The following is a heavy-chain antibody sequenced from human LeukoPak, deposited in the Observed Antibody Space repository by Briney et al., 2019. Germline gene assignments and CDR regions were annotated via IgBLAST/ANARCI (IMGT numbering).Heavy chain of an antibody. J-gene: IGHJ6*03. CDR3: ARFFAGTRHFHFYYYMDV. D-gene: IGHD1-1*01. V-gene: IGHV4-39*01. CDR1: GGSMSNSSYY. CDR2: IYYTGST. Sequence: SETLSLTCTVSGGSMSNSSYYWGWIRQPPGKGLEWIGGIYYTGSTYYNPSFKSRITISVDTSKNQFSLKVISVTAADTAVYYCARFFAGTRHFHFYYYMDVWGKGTTVTISS.